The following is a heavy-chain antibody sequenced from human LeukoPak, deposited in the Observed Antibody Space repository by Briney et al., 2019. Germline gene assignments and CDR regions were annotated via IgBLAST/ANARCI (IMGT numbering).Heavy chain of an antibody. Sequence: GGSLRLSCAPSGFTFSNYGIQWVRQAPGKGLEWVAVIWYDGSKKYYADSVRGRFTISRDNSKNTLYLQMNSLPAEDTAVYFCARDRGSFSSGTSYFDYWGQGTLVTVSS. CDR3: ARDRGSFSSGTSYFDY. D-gene: IGHD3-10*01. CDR1: GFTFSNYG. V-gene: IGHV3-33*01. J-gene: IGHJ4*02. CDR2: IWYDGSKK.